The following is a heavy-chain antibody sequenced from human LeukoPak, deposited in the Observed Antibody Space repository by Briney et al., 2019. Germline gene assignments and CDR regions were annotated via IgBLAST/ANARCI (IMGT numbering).Heavy chain of an antibody. D-gene: IGHD3-3*01. V-gene: IGHV4-31*03. CDR3: ARDRYDSYPMDV. Sequence: SETLSLTCTVSGGSISSGDYYWSWIRQHPGKCLEWIGYIYYSGRTYYNPSLKSRVTISVDTSKNQFSLKLNSETAADTAVYYCARDRYDSYPMDVWGQGTTVTVSS. CDR1: GGSISSGDYY. J-gene: IGHJ6*02. CDR2: IYYSGRT.